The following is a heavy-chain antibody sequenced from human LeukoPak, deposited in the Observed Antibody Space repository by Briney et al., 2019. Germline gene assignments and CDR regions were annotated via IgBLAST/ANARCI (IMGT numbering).Heavy chain of an antibody. Sequence: SETLSLTCTVSGGSISSYYWSWIRQPPGKGLEWIGYIYYSGSNNYNPSLKSRVTISVDTSKNQFSLKLSPVTAADTAVYYCARGLTTAQDWGQGTLVTVSS. J-gene: IGHJ4*02. CDR3: ARGLTTAQD. CDR1: GGSISSYY. D-gene: IGHD4-17*01. V-gene: IGHV4-59*01. CDR2: IYYSGSN.